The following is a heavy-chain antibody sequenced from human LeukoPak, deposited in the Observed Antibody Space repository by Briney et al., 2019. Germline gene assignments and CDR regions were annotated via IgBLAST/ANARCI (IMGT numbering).Heavy chain of an antibody. V-gene: IGHV3-53*01. CDR3: VCYYDSSGYGPHFEYFQY. D-gene: IGHD3-22*01. J-gene: IGHJ1*01. CDR2: IYSVGST. Sequence: GGSLRLSCAASGFTVSSNYMSWVRQAPGKGLEWVSVIYSVGSTFYADSVKSRFTISRDNSKNTLYLQMNTLRAEDTAVYYSVCYYDSSGYGPHFEYFQYWGQGTLVTVSS. CDR1: GFTVSSNY.